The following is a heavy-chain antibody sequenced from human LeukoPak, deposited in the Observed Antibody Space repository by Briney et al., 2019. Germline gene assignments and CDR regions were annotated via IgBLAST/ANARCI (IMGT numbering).Heavy chain of an antibody. CDR2: IYYSGST. CDR3: ARSKWFGELAFDP. CDR1: GGSISSYY. Sequence: PSETLSLTCTVSGGSISSYYWSWIRQPPGKGLEWIGYIYYSGSTNYNPSLKSRVTISVDTSKNQFSLKLSSVTAADTAVYYCARSKWFGELAFDPWGQGTLVTVSS. J-gene: IGHJ5*02. V-gene: IGHV4-59*01. D-gene: IGHD3-10*01.